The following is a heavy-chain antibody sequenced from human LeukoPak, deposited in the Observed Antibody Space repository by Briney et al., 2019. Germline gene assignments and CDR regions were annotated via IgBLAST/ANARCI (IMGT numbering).Heavy chain of an antibody. Sequence: SETLSLTCTVSSGSISTSNYYWGWVRQPPGKALEWIGNIFYSGSTYYSPSLKSRVTISVDTSKNQFSLKLSSVTAADTAVYYCARTTEAHSWRTRYYDYYMDVWGKGTTVTVSS. CDR2: IFYSGST. CDR3: ARTTEAHSWRTRYYDYYMDV. J-gene: IGHJ6*03. V-gene: IGHV4-39*07. D-gene: IGHD6-13*01. CDR1: SGSISTSNYY.